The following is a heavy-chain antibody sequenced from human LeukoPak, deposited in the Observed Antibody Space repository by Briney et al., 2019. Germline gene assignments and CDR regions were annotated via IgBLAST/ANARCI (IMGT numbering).Heavy chain of an antibody. Sequence: GGSLRLSCTASGFTFGDYAMSWARQAPGKGLEWVGFIRSKAYGGTTEYAASVKGRFTISRDDSTSIAYLQMNSLKTEDTAVYYCTREGNSSGWFYYYYYYMDVWGKGTTVTVSS. CDR1: GFTFGDYA. D-gene: IGHD6-19*01. V-gene: IGHV3-49*04. CDR3: TREGNSSGWFYYYYYYMDV. J-gene: IGHJ6*03. CDR2: IRSKAYGGTT.